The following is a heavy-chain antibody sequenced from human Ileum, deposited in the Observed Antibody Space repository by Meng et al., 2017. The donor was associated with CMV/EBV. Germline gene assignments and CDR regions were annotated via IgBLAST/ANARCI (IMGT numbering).Heavy chain of an antibody. V-gene: IGHV4-39*01. CDR1: ISGSNSY. J-gene: IGHJ6*02. D-gene: IGHD1-26*01. Sequence: ISGSNSYWGWIRQPPGKGLEWIASVYFSGSTYYNPSFESRVTISVDPSKNQFSPELRSVTAADTAVYYCATSSSYSASYYYYSGIDVWGQGTLVTVSS. CDR3: ATSSSYSASYYYYSGIDV. CDR2: VYFSGST.